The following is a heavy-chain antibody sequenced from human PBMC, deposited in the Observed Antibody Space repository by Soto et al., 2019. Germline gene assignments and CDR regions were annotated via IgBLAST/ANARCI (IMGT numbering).Heavy chain of an antibody. D-gene: IGHD3-16*02. J-gene: IGHJ3*02. CDR2: IYQSGST. CDR1: GGSLSSSAYS. CDR3: ARELLFPDSHRSSWDAALDI. V-gene: IGHV4-30-2*01. Sequence: SETLSLTCAVSGGSLSSSAYSWSWIRQPPGKGLEWIGFIYQSGSTYYNPSLKSRVTMSLDRPKNQFSLKLSSVTAADTAVYHCARELLFPDSHRSSWDAALDIWAPETMVTV.